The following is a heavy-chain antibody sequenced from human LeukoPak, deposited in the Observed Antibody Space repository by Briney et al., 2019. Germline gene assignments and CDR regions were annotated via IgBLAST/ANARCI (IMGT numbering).Heavy chain of an antibody. V-gene: IGHV4-4*02. CDR2: MYLSGTT. J-gene: IGHJ4*02. CDR1: GDSINSLDL. Sequence: PSETLSLTCTVSGDSINSLDLWSWVRQPPGKGLEWIGEMYLSGTTHSNPSVKSRVTVSIDKSKNQFFLNLSSVTAADTAVYYCAGLVGRYSSGLYYYYFDYWGQGTLVTVSS. CDR3: AGLVGRYSSGLYYYYFDY. D-gene: IGHD3-22*01.